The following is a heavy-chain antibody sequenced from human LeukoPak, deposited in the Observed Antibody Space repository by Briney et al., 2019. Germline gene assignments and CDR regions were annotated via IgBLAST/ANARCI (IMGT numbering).Heavy chain of an antibody. CDR2: MNPNSGNT. CDR3: ARACSGGSCYSAWGH. CDR1: GGTFSSYA. J-gene: IGHJ4*02. V-gene: IGHV1-8*02. Sequence: GSSVKVSCKASGGTFSSYAISWVRQATGQGLEWMGWMNPNSGNTGYAQKFQGRVTMTRNTSISTAYMELSSLRSEDTAVYYCARACSGGSCYSAWGHWGQGTLVTVSS. D-gene: IGHD2-15*01.